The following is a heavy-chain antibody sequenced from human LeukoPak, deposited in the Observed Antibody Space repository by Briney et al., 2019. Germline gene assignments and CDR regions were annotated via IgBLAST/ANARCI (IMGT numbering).Heavy chain of an antibody. D-gene: IGHD3-22*01. CDR3: ARALHYYDSSGYYYGLDY. CDR1: GFTFSSYW. CDR2: IKQDGSEK. J-gene: IGHJ4*02. V-gene: IGHV3-7*01. Sequence: PGGSLRLSCAASGFTFSSYWMSWVRQVPGKGLEWVANIKQDGSEKYYVDSVKGRFTISRDNAKNSLYLQMNSLRAEDTAVYYCARALHYYDSSGYYYGLDYWGQGTLVTVSS.